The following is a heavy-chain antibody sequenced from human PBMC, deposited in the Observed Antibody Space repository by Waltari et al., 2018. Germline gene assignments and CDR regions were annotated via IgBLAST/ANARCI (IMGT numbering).Heavy chain of an antibody. J-gene: IGHJ6*02. V-gene: IGHV1-69*05. D-gene: IGHD2-21*01. CDR2: IIPIFGTA. CDR1: GGTFSSYA. CDR3: ARGRDPILYYYYYGMDV. Sequence: QVQLVQSGAEVKKPGSSVKVSCKASGGTFSSYAISWVRQAPGQGLEWVGGIIPIFGTANYSQKFQGRVTITTDESTSTAYMELSSLRSEDTAVYYCARGRDPILYYYYYGMDVWGQGTTVTVSS.